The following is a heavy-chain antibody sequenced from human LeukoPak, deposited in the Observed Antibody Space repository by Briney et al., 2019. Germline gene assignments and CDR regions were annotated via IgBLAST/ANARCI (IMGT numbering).Heavy chain of an antibody. V-gene: IGHV3-33*01. J-gene: IGHJ4*02. CDR1: GFTFSSYG. D-gene: IGHD3-22*01. CDR3: ARHYYDSTGGADY. Sequence: PGGSLRLSCAASGFTFSSYGMHWVRQAPGKGLEWVAVIWYDGSNKYYADSVKGRFTISRDNSKNTLYLQMNSLRAEDTAVYYCARHYYDSTGGADYWGQGTLVTVSS. CDR2: IWYDGSNK.